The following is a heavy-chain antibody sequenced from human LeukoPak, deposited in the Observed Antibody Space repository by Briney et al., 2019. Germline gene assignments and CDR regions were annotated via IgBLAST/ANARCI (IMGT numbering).Heavy chain of an antibody. CDR2: IYHSGSA. V-gene: IGHV4-38-2*02. CDR1: GYSISSGYY. J-gene: IGHJ4*02. Sequence: PSETLSLTCTVSGYSISSGYYWGWIRQPPGKGREWIGSIYHSGSAYYSPSLKRRGTISLDTSKNQFSLKLSSVTAADTAVYYCARADYYDSSGYYLDYWGQGTLVTVSS. CDR3: ARADYYDSSGYYLDY. D-gene: IGHD3-22*01.